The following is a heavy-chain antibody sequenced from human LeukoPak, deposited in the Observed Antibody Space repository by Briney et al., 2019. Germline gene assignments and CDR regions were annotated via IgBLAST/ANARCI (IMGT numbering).Heavy chain of an antibody. D-gene: IGHD6-13*01. J-gene: IGHJ3*02. CDR1: GFTFSPYA. CDR2: ISSGSTSV. Sequence: PGGSLRLSCTASGFTFSPYAMNWVRQAPGKGLEWVSYISSGSTSVYYADSVKGRFIISRDNAKNSLSLQMNSLRAEDTAVYFCVRDNIAAARDDNFDIWGQGTMVTVSS. V-gene: IGHV3-48*04. CDR3: VRDNIAAARDDNFDI.